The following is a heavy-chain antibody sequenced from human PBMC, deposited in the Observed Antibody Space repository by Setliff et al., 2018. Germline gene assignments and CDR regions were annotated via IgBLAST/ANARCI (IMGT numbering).Heavy chain of an antibody. Sequence: GASVKVSCKASGYTFTSYAMHWVRQAPGQRLEWMGWINAGNGNTKYSQKFQGRVTITADKSTSTAYMELSSLRSEDTAVYYCARGLAYCGGDCFLRTGFDYWGQGTLVTVSS. CDR1: GYTFTSYA. V-gene: IGHV1-3*01. CDR3: ARGLAYCGGDCFLRTGFDY. D-gene: IGHD2-21*02. CDR2: INAGNGNT. J-gene: IGHJ4*02.